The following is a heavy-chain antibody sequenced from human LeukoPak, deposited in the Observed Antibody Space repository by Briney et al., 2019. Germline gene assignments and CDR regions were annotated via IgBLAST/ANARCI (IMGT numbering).Heavy chain of an antibody. CDR2: IYHSGST. D-gene: IGHD4/OR15-4a*01. Sequence: SQTLSLTCTVSGGSISSGGYYWSWIRQPPGKGLEWIGYIYHSGSTYYNPSLKSRVTISVDRSKNQFSLKLSSVTAADTAVYYCAREANYFHYYYYMDVWGKGTTVTVSS. V-gene: IGHV4-30-2*01. J-gene: IGHJ6*03. CDR3: AREANYFHYYYYMDV. CDR1: GGSISSGGYY.